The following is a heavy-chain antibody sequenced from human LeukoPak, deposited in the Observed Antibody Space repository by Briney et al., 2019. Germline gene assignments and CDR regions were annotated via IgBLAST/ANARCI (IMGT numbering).Heavy chain of an antibody. J-gene: IGHJ5*02. CDR2: IYYSGNT. D-gene: IGHD3-3*01. CDR3: ARDAGDYDFWSGYYTRHNWFDP. V-gene: IGHV4-39*07. Sequence: SETLSLTCTVSGVSISSSNSYWGWIRQPPGKGLEWIGSIYYSGNTYYNASLKSQVSISIDTSKNQFSLKLSSVTAADTAVYYCARDAGDYDFWSGYYTRHNWFDPWGQGTLVTVSS. CDR1: GVSISSSNSY.